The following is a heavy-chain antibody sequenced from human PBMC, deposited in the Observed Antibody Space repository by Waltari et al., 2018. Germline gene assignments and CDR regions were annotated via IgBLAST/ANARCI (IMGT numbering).Heavy chain of an antibody. J-gene: IGHJ6*02. Sequence: QVQLVQSGAEVKKPGASVKVSCKASGYTFTGYYMHWVRQAPGQGLEWMGWINPNSGGTNYAQKFQGMVTMTRDTSISPAYMELSRLRSDDTAVYYCARDQESSGWYSARNYYYYGMDVWGQGTTVTVSS. CDR2: INPNSGGT. CDR3: ARDQESSGWYSARNYYYYGMDV. CDR1: GYTFTGYY. V-gene: IGHV1-2*02. D-gene: IGHD6-19*01.